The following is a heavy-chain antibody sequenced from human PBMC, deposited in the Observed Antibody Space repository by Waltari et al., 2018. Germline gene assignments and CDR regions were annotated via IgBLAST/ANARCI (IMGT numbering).Heavy chain of an antibody. CDR2: IRSKANSYAT. CDR1: GFTFSGSA. Sequence: EVQLVESGGGLVQPGGSLKLSCAASGFTFSGSAMHWVRQASGKGLEWVGRIRSKANSYATEYAASVKGRFTISRDDSKNTAYLQMNSLKTEDTAVYYCTRRNSGSYSGSDYWGQGTLVTVSS. J-gene: IGHJ4*02. CDR3: TRRNSGSYSGSDY. D-gene: IGHD1-26*01. V-gene: IGHV3-73*02.